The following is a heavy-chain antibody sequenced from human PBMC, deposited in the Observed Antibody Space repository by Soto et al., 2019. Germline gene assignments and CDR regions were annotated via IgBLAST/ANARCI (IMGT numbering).Heavy chain of an antibody. V-gene: IGHV4-39*01. D-gene: IGHD3-10*01. Sequence: QLRQSGPELVKPPETLSLTCSVSGASITSGDYYWGWIRQPPGKGLEWIGSIFSDGSPYYNPSLQSRVTFSIDTSRNEFSLKLNSATAADTAVYYCVRTVGSSWFFDLWGRGTLITVSS. CDR2: IFSDGSP. CDR1: GASITSGDYY. CDR3: VRTVGSSWFFDL. J-gene: IGHJ2*01.